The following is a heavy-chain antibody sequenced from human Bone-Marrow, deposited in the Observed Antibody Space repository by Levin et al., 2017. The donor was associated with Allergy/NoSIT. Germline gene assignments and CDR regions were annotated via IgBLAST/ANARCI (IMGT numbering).Heavy chain of an antibody. V-gene: IGHV3-23*01. D-gene: IGHD2-8*02. J-gene: IGHJ4*02. CDR2: ISGSGGST. CDR3: AKDLNPRCTGGVCYNFDY. Sequence: PGGSLRLSCAASGFTFSSYAMSWVRQAPGKGLEWVSAISGSGGSTYYADSVKGRFTVSRDNSKNTLYLQMNSLRAEDTAVYYCAKDLNPRCTGGVCYNFDYWGQGTLVTVSS. CDR1: GFTFSSYA.